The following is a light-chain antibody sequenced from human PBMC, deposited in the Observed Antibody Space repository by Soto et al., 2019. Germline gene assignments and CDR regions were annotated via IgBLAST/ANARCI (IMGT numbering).Light chain of an antibody. Sequence: IVMTQSPATLPVSPGERATLSCRASQSVSTNVGWYQQKPGQAPRLLSYGASTRATGVPARFSGSGSGTDFTLSISGVQSEDFGVYYCQHYNNWPPWTFGQGTKVEIK. CDR3: QHYNNWPPWT. CDR2: GAS. V-gene: IGKV3-15*01. J-gene: IGKJ1*01. CDR1: QSVSTN.